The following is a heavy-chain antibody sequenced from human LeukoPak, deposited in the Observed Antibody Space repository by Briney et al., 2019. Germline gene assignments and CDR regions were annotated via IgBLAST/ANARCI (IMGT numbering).Heavy chain of an antibody. D-gene: IGHD4-17*01. J-gene: IGHJ6*04. CDR1: RFTFSSYS. V-gene: IGHV3-23*01. Sequence: PGGSLRLSCAASRFTFSSYSMSWVRLAPGKGLEWVSAISGSGGSTYYADSVKGRFTISRDNSKNTLYLQMNSLRAEDTAVYYCAKDLGDYGDYAGLMDVWGKGTTVTISS. CDR3: AKDLGDYGDYAGLMDV. CDR2: ISGSGGST.